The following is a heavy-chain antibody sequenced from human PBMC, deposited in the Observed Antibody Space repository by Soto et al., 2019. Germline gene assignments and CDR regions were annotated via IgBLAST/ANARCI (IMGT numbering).Heavy chain of an antibody. Sequence: TSETLSLTCTVSGGSISSYYWSWVPQPPGKGLEWIGYIYYSGSTNYNPSLKSRVTISVDTSKSQFSLKLSSVTAADTAVYYCARAFRVATIFDYWGQGTLVTVSS. V-gene: IGHV4-59*01. CDR3: ARAFRVATIFDY. D-gene: IGHD5-12*01. CDR2: IYYSGST. CDR1: GGSISSYY. J-gene: IGHJ4*02.